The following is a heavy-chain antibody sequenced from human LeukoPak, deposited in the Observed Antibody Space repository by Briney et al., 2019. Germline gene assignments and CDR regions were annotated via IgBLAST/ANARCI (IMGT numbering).Heavy chain of an antibody. D-gene: IGHD5-12*01. Sequence: GASVTVSYKASGYTFTSYGISWVRQAPGQGLEWMGWISAYNGNTNYAQKLQGRVTMTTDTSTSTAYMELRSLRSDDTAVYYCARDHGGGYSGSAYYYYMDVWGKGTTVTVSS. J-gene: IGHJ6*03. CDR1: GYTFTSYG. V-gene: IGHV1-18*01. CDR3: ARDHGGGYSGSAYYYYMDV. CDR2: ISAYNGNT.